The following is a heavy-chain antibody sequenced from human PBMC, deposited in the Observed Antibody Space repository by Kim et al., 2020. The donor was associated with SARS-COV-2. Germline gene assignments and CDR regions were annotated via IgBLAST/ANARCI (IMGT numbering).Heavy chain of an antibody. CDR1: GGSISSYY. V-gene: IGHV4-59*01. CDR3: ARDLGGYYGSWHMGGHGMDV. CDR2: IYYSGST. Sequence: SETLSLTCTVSGGSISSYYWSWIRQPPGKGLEWIGYIYYSGSTNYNPSLKSRVTISVDTSKNQFSLKLSSVTAADTAVYYCARDLGGYYGSWHMGGHGMDVWGQGTTVTVSS. J-gene: IGHJ6*02. D-gene: IGHD3-10*01.